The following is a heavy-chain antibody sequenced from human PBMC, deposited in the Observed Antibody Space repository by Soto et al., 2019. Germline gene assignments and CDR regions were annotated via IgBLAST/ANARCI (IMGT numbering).Heavy chain of an antibody. CDR3: ARDEVPAANWLDR. D-gene: IGHD2-2*01. J-gene: IGHJ5*02. CDR1: GYIFINYG. Sequence: ASVKVSCKASGYIFINYGITWVRQASGQGLEWMGWISGYNGNTRYADKLQGRVTMTTDTSTTTAYMELRSLRSDDTAVYYCARDEVPAANWLDRWGQGTLVTVSS. CDR2: ISGYNGNT. V-gene: IGHV1-18*01.